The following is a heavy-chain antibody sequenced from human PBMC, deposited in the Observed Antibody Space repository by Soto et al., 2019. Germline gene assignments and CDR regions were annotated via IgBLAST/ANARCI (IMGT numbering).Heavy chain of an antibody. V-gene: IGHV4-31*03. Sequence: QVQLQESGPGLVKPSQTLSLTCTVSGGSISSGAYYWSWVRQPPGKGLEWIGYIHHNGNSYNNPSLKRRISISLDTSKNKFSLNLTSVTAADTAVYYCARVSATGTRWFDPWGQGTLVTVSS. CDR1: GGSISSGAYY. J-gene: IGHJ5*02. CDR2: IHHNGNS. CDR3: ARVSATGTRWFDP. D-gene: IGHD1-26*01.